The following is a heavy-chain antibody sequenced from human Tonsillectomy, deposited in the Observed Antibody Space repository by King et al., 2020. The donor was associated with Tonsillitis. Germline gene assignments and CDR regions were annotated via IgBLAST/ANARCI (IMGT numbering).Heavy chain of an antibody. V-gene: IGHV4-38-2*02. CDR3: ASLYDGSGSFYFGS. CDR2: IYHSGST. D-gene: IGHD3-10*01. CDR1: GYSINSGYY. J-gene: IGHJ4*02. Sequence: QLQESGPGLVKPSETLSLTCTVSGYSINSGYYWGWIRQPPGKGLEWIGSIYHSGSTYYNPSLKSRLTISIDTSNAQFSLNLTSVTAADTAIYYCASLYDGSGSFYFGSWGQGTLVTISS.